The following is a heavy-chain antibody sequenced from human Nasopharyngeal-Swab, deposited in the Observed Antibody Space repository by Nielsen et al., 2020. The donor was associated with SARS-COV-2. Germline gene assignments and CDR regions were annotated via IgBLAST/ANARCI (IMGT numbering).Heavy chain of an antibody. V-gene: IGHV1-18*01. D-gene: IGHD3-10*01. J-gene: IGHJ4*02. CDR2: ISADSGHT. CDR3: ARGYGAAFDY. Sequence: WVRQAPGQGLEWMGWISADSGHTTYAQKLQGRVTLTKVTPTSTAYMDLRDLRSDDTAVYYCARGYGAAFDYWGQGTLVTSPQ.